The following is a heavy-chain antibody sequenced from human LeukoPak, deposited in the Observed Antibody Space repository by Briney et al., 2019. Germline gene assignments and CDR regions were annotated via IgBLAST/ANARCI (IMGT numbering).Heavy chain of an antibody. CDR1: GFTVSSNF. V-gene: IGHV3-66*01. CDR2: IYSDENT. D-gene: IGHD5-18*01. Sequence: GGSLRLSCAAPGFTVSSNFMSWVRQAPGKGLEWVSVIYSDENTHYEDSVNGRSTISRDISKNTVYLQMDSLTVENTTVYYCARDQVAYNYGTSWGQGTLVTVSS. CDR3: ARDQVAYNYGTS. J-gene: IGHJ5*02.